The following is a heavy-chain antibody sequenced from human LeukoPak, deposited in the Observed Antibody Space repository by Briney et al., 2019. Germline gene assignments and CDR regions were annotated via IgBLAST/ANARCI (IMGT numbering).Heavy chain of an antibody. Sequence: ESLKISCKGSGYIFTSYWIRWVRQMPGTGLGRVVIMYPVYSYTRYSPSFQGQVTISADKSISTAYLQWSSLKASDTAMYYCARRVSVRGYSSSWVDYWGQGTLVTVSS. D-gene: IGHD6-13*01. J-gene: IGHJ4*02. CDR2: MYPVYSYT. CDR1: GYIFTSYW. V-gene: IGHV5-51*01. CDR3: ARRVSVRGYSSSWVDY.